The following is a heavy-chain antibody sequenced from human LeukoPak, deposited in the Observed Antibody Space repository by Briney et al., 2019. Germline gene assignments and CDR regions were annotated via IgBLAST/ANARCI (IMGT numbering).Heavy chain of an antibody. CDR2: IYPGDSDT. CDR1: GYSFTSYW. D-gene: IGHD2-2*01. V-gene: IGHV5-51*01. CDR3: ARSDCSSTSCPLDY. J-gene: IGHJ4*02. Sequence: GESLKISCKGSGYSFTSYWIGWMRQMPGKGLEWMGIIYPGDSDTRYSPSFQGQVTISADKSISTAYLQWSSLKASDTAMYYRARSDCSSTSCPLDYWGQGTLVTVSS.